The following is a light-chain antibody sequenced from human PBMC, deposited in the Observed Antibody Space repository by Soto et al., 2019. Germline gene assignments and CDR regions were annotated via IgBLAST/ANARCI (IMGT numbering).Light chain of an antibody. Sequence: YVLTQPRSACGSPGQSITISCTGTSSDVGAYNYVSWYQQHPGKAPKLMIHEVSKRPSGVPDRFSASKSGNTASPTVSGLQAEDEADYYCSSHGGSNNFYVFGTGTKVTVL. V-gene: IGLV2-8*01. CDR1: SSDVGAYNY. CDR3: SSHGGSNNFYV. CDR2: EVS. J-gene: IGLJ1*01.